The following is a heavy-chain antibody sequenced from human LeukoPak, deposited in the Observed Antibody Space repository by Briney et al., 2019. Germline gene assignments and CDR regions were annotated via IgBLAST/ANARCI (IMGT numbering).Heavy chain of an antibody. V-gene: IGHV3-30*02. D-gene: IGHD4-23*01. CDR1: GFTFRSYG. CDR3: AKDLLVSVVTLGY. Sequence: GGSLRLSCAASGFTFRSYGMHWVRQAPGKGLEWVAFIRYDGSNKYYADSVKGRFTISRDNSKNTLYLQMNSLRAEDTAVYYCAKDLLVSVVTLGYWGQGTLVTVSS. J-gene: IGHJ4*02. CDR2: IRYDGSNK.